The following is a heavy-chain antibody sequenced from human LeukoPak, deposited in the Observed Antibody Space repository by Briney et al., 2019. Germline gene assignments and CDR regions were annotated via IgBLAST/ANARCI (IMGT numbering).Heavy chain of an antibody. Sequence: GGTLRLSCAASGFTFNRYGMSWVRQAPGKGLEWVSAISGSGGTSYYADSVKGRFTISRDNSKNTLYLQINSLRAEDTAVYYCAKDHLPGIVVADRDYWGQGTLVTVSS. V-gene: IGHV3-23*01. CDR3: AKDHLPGIVVADRDY. D-gene: IGHD6-19*01. CDR1: GFTFNRYG. CDR2: ISGSGGTS. J-gene: IGHJ4*02.